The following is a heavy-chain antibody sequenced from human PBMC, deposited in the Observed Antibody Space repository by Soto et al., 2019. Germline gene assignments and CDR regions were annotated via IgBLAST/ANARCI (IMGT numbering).Heavy chain of an antibody. CDR1: VFSISTHEVG. V-gene: IGHV2-5*02. D-gene: IGHD5-18*01. J-gene: IGHJ4*02. CDR2: IYWDDDK. Sequence: SGPTRVNHPQTLTLTCAFSVFSISTHEVGVGGIRQPPGKSLEWLALIYWDDDKRYSPSLKSRLTITKDTSKNQVVLTMTNMDPVDTATYYCAHSRGYSYAFYFHSWGLGTLVNVSS. CDR3: AHSRGYSYAFYFHS.